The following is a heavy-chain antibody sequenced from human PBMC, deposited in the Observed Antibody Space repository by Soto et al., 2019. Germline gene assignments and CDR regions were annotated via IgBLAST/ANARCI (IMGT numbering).Heavy chain of an antibody. CDR3: ARPRGYSYGFDY. Sequence: ASVKVSCKASGYTFTSYAMHWVRQAPGQRLEWMGWINAYNGNTNYAQKLQGRVTMTTDTSTSTAYMELRSLRSDDTAVYYCARPRGYSYGFDYWGQGTLVTVS. J-gene: IGHJ4*02. D-gene: IGHD5-18*01. V-gene: IGHV1-18*01. CDR1: GYTFTSYA. CDR2: INAYNGNT.